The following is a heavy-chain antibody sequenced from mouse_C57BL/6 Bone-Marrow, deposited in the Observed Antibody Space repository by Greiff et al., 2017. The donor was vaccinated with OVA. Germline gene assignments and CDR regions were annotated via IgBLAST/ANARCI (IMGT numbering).Heavy chain of an antibody. CDR1: GFTFSSYA. CDR3: ARRGLHWYFDV. V-gene: IGHV5-4*01. Sequence: EVQLQESGGGLVKPGGSLKLSCAASGFTFSSYAMSWVRQTPGKRLEWVATISDGGSYTYYPDNVKGRFTISRDNAKNNLYLQMSHLKSEDTAMYYCARRGLHWYFDVWGTGTTVTVSS. D-gene: IGHD3-1*01. CDR2: ISDGGSYT. J-gene: IGHJ1*03.